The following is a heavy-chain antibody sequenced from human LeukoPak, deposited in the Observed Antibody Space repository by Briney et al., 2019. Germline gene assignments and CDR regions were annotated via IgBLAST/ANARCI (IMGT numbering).Heavy chain of an antibody. Sequence: ASVKVPCKASGGTFSSYAISWVRQAPGQGLEWMGGIIPIFGTANYAQKFQGRVTITTDESTSTAYMELSSLRSEDTAVYYCARGSWDTAMVRLIFDIWGQGTMVTVSS. D-gene: IGHD5-18*01. J-gene: IGHJ3*02. CDR3: ARGSWDTAMVRLIFDI. CDR2: IIPIFGTA. CDR1: GGTFSSYA. V-gene: IGHV1-69*05.